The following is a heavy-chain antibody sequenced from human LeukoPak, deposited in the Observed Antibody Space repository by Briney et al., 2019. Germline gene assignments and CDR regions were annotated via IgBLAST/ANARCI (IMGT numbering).Heavy chain of an antibody. CDR3: ARDGYSSSPFLDY. V-gene: IGHV3-20*04. Sequence: WGSLRLSCAASGFTFDDYGMSWVRQAPGKGLECVSGINWNGGSTGYADSVKGRFTISRDNAKNSLYLQMNSLRAEDTALYYCARDGYSSSPFLDYWGQGTLVTVSS. CDR2: INWNGGST. CDR1: GFTFDDYG. J-gene: IGHJ4*02. D-gene: IGHD6-6*01.